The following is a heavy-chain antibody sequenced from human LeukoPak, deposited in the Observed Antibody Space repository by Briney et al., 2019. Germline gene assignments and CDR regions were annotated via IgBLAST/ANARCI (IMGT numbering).Heavy chain of an antibody. D-gene: IGHD2-8*02. CDR3: AREGWGNYYMDV. V-gene: IGHV1-2*02. CDR2: INPKSGGT. CDR1: GYAFSGSY. Sequence: ASVKVSCKASGYAFSGSYLHWVRQAPGQGLEWMGWINPKSGGTNYAQKFQGRVTMTRDTSINTGYMELSGLTFDDTALYYCAREGWGNYYMDVWGNGTTVTVPS. J-gene: IGHJ6*03.